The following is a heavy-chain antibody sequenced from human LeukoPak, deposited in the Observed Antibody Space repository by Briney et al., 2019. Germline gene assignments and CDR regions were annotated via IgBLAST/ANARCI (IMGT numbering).Heavy chain of an antibody. CDR1: GDTFNNYA. D-gene: IGHD5-18*01. CDR2: IIPIIGTA. V-gene: IGHV1-69*06. J-gene: IGHJ4*02. CDR3: AKTPSPSGYSYGSYFDH. Sequence: GASVKVSCKASGDTFNNYAVSWMRQAPGQGLEWMGGIIPIIGTANFAQKFQGRITITADKSTSTVYMELISLRSEDTAVYYCAKTPSPSGYSYGSYFDHWGQGTLVTVSS.